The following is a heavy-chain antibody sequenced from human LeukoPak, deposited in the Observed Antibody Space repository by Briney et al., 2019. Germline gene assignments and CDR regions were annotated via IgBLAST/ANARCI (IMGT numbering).Heavy chain of an antibody. J-gene: IGHJ4*02. CDR1: AGSISSTSHH. CDR2: LYSGRTT. Sequence: PSETLSLTCTVSAGSISSTSHHWGWIRQSPGKGLEWIGSLYSGRTTYYNPSLDSRVTISVVTSKNQFSLQLNSVTAADTAVYYCVRHDGRGGATMGALDSWGQGSLVTVSP. V-gene: IGHV4-39*01. D-gene: IGHD5-12*01. CDR3: VRHDGRGGATMGALDS.